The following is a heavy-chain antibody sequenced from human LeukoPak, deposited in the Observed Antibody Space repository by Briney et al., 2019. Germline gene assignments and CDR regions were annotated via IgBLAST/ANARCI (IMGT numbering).Heavy chain of an antibody. V-gene: IGHV1-2*02. Sequence: GASVKVSCKASGYTFTGYYMHWVRQAPGQGLEWMGWINPNSGGTNYAQKFQGRVTMTRDTSISTAYMELSRLRSDDTAVYYCARSPREYSSSWYLRFDYWGQGTLVTVSS. CDR2: INPNSGGT. J-gene: IGHJ4*02. CDR1: GYTFTGYY. D-gene: IGHD6-13*01. CDR3: ARSPREYSSSWYLRFDY.